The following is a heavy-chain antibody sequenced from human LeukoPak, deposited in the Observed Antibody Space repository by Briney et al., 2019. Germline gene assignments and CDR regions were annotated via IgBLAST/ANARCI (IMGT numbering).Heavy chain of an antibody. V-gene: IGHV3-23*01. Sequence: GGSLRLSCAASGFTVITNDMTWVRQAPGKGLEWVSLISGSGGTTHYADSVRGRFTISRDNSKNTLYLQMNTLRAGDTAVYYCATEATYCTAACYSLSDYWGQGTLVTVSS. CDR2: ISGSGGTT. CDR3: ATEATYCTAACYSLSDY. D-gene: IGHD2-21*02. J-gene: IGHJ4*02. CDR1: GFTVITND.